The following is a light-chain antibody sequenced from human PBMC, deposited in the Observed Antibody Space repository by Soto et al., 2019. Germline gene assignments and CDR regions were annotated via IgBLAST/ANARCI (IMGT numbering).Light chain of an antibody. J-gene: IGKJ3*01. V-gene: IGKV1-39*01. Sequence: DIQMTQSPSSLSASVGDRVTITCRASQSISSYLNWYQQKPGKAPKLLIYAASSLQSGVPSRFSGSGSGTDFTLPISSLQPEDFVTYYCQQSYSTPFTFGPGTKVDIK. CDR3: QQSYSTPFT. CDR2: AAS. CDR1: QSISSY.